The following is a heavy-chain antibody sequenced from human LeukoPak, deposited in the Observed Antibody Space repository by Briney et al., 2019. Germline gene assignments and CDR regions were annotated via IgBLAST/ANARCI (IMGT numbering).Heavy chain of an antibody. V-gene: IGHV3-66*01. J-gene: IGHJ6*02. CDR3: ARDRQYYYDSSGYHYYYGMDV. Sequence: PGGSLRLSCAAPGFTVSSNYMSWVRQAPGKGLEWVSVIYSGGSTYYADSVKGRFTISRDNSKNTLYLQMNSLRAEDTAVYYCARDRQYYYDSSGYHYYYGMDVWGQGTTVTVSS. D-gene: IGHD3-22*01. CDR2: IYSGGST. CDR1: GFTVSSNY.